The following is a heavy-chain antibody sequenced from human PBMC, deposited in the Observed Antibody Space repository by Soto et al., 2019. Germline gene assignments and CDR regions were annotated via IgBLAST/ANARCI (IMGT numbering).Heavy chain of an antibody. Sequence: QVQLVQSGDEVKKPGASVKVSCKASGYIFVNYCIAWVRQAPGQGLEWMGWISPYNGNTHSASKVQGRLTMTTDTSTSTAYMDLGSLTSDDTAVYYCVMVDNYVTPTPQDVWGQGTTVTVSS. V-gene: IGHV1-18*01. CDR2: ISPYNGNT. D-gene: IGHD3-16*01. J-gene: IGHJ6*02. CDR1: GYIFVNYC. CDR3: VMVDNYVTPTPQDV.